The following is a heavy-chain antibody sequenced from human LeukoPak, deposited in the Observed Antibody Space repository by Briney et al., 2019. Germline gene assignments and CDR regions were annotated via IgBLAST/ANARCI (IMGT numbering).Heavy chain of an antibody. CDR1: GYTFTSYG. D-gene: IGHD2-15*01. V-gene: IGHV1-18*01. Sequence: ASVKVSCKASGYTFTSYGISWVRQAPGQGLEWMGWISAYSGNTNYAQKLQGRVTMTTDTSTSTAYMELRSLRSDDTAVYYCARDRVAQGGNDAFDIWGQGTMVTVSS. CDR2: ISAYSGNT. J-gene: IGHJ3*02. CDR3: ARDRVAQGGNDAFDI.